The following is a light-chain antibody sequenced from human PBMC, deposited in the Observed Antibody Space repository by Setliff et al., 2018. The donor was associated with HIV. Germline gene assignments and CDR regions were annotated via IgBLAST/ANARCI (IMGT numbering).Light chain of an antibody. V-gene: IGLV2-23*01. CDR1: SSDIGRYNL. CDR3: CSNTGSNTYV. CDR2: QAT. J-gene: IGLJ1*01. Sequence: SALAQPASGSGSPGQSINIPCTGTSSDIGRYNLVSWYQQYPGKAPKLMIYQATKRPSGVSNRFSGSKSGNTASLTISGLQAEDEADYYCCSNTGSNTYVFGSGTKVTVL.